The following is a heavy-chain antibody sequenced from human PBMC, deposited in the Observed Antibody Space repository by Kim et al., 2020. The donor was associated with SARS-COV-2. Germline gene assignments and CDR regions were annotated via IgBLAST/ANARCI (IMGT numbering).Heavy chain of an antibody. CDR3: ARDPVGDGYSFFYY. J-gene: IGHJ4*02. CDR2: IFRGGST. D-gene: IGHD4-4*01. V-gene: IGHV3-53*01. Sequence: GGSLRLSCAVSGLTVTSNHMTWIRQAPGRGLEWVSVIFRGGSTYYAASVQGRFTISRDYYKNTLSLHMNRLRAEDTAIYYCARDPVGDGYSFFYYWGQGT. CDR1: GLTVTSNH.